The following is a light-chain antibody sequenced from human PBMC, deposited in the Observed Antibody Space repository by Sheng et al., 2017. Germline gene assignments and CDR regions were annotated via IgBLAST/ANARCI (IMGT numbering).Light chain of an antibody. CDR1: SSDVGNYNR. CDR2: EVN. J-gene: IGLJ1*01. CDR3: TSYTISGSYV. V-gene: IGLV2-18*02. Sequence: QSALTQPPSVSGSPGQSVTISCTGTSSDVGNYNRVSWYQHAPQAQPPKLMIYEVNNRPSGVPDRFSGSKSGNTASLTISGLQAEDEADYYCTSYTISGSYVFGSGTKVTVL.